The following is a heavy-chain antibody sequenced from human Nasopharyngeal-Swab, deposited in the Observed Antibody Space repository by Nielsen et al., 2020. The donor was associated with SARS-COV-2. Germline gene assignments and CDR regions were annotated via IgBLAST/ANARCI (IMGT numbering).Heavy chain of an antibody. J-gene: IGHJ5*02. Sequence: GESLKISCAASGFTFSSYAMHWVRQAPGKGLEWVAVISYDGSNKYYADSVKGRFTISRDNAKNSLYLQMNSLRAEDTAVYYCARDSSYSSSWNWFDPWGQGTLVTVSS. V-gene: IGHV3-30-3*01. CDR2: ISYDGSNK. CDR1: GFTFSSYA. CDR3: ARDSSYSSSWNWFDP. D-gene: IGHD6-13*01.